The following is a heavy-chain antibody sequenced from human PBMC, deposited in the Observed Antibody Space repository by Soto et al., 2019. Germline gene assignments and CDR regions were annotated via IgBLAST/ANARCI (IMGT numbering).Heavy chain of an antibody. CDR3: AYSPGWYRHDL. Sequence: QVQLQESGPGLVKPSGTLSLTCAVSGDSISSPKWWTWVRQPPGKGLEWIGDMLHSGTTNYNPSLKXXVTISVDKSKNQFSLNLYSVTAADTAVYYCAYSPGWYRHDLWGPGTLVIVSS. D-gene: IGHD6-19*01. J-gene: IGHJ3*01. CDR2: MLHSGTT. V-gene: IGHV4-4*02. CDR1: GDSISSPKW.